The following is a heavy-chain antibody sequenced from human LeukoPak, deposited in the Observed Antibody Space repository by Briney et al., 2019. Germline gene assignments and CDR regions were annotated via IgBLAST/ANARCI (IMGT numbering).Heavy chain of an antibody. CDR2: IYYSGST. D-gene: IGHD3-10*01. CDR3: ARVSHYGSGSYDY. J-gene: IGHJ4*02. Sequence: SETLSLTCTVSGGSISSYYWSWIRQPPGKGLEWIGYIYYSGSTNDNPSLKSRVTISVDTSKNQFSLKLSSVTAADTAVYYCARVSHYGSGSYDYWGQGTLVTVSS. CDR1: GGSISSYY. V-gene: IGHV4-59*08.